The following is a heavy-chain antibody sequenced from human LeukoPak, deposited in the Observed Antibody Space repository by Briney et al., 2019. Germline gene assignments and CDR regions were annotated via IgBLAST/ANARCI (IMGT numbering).Heavy chain of an antibody. J-gene: IGHJ4*02. V-gene: IGHV3-73*01. CDR3: TRLYGSSSWYYFEY. CDR1: GFTFSGSA. CDR2: IRSKANSYAT. D-gene: IGHD6-13*01. Sequence: PGGSLRLSCAASGFTFSGSAIHWVRQASGKGLVWVGRIRSKANSYATAYAASVKGRFTISRDDSKNTAYLQMNSLKTEDTAVYYCTRLYGSSSWYYFEYWGQGTLVTVSS.